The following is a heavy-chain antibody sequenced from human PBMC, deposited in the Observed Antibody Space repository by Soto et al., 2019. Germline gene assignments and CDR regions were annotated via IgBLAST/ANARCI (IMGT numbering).Heavy chain of an antibody. Sequence: EVQLVESGGGLVKPGGSLRLSCAASGFTFTKAWMSWVRQAPGKGLEWVGRIKSKTDGGTTDYAAPVKGRFTISRDDSKNTLYLQRNSLKTEDTAVYYCTTEGAGYCSGGSCYAIDYWGQGTLVTVSS. CDR2: IKSKTDGGTT. V-gene: IGHV3-15*01. J-gene: IGHJ4*02. CDR3: TTEGAGYCSGGSCYAIDY. CDR1: GFTFTKAW. D-gene: IGHD2-15*01.